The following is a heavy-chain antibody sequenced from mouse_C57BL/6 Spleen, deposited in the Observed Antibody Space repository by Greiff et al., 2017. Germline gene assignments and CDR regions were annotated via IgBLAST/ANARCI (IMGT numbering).Heavy chain of an antibody. CDR3: ARSYYGNADGFAY. D-gene: IGHD2-1*01. Sequence: EVQLLQSGPELVKPGASVKISCKASGYSFTDYNMNWVKQSNGKSLEWIGEINPNYGTTSSNQKFKGKATFTVDQSSTAAYIQLTSLTSEDSAVYYYARSYYGNADGFAYWGQGTLVTVSA. CDR1: GYSFTDYN. CDR2: INPNYGTT. J-gene: IGHJ3*01. V-gene: IGHV1-39*01.